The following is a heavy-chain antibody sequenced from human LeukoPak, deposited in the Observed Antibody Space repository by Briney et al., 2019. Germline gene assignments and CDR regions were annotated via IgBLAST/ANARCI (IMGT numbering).Heavy chain of an antibody. D-gene: IGHD4-11*01. V-gene: IGHV4-61*08. CDR1: GGSIISGDFY. CDR3: ARAVTTLVY. CDR2: IYYSGST. Sequence: ASETLSLTCTVSGGSIISGDFYWIWIRQPPGKGLEWIGYIYYSGSTNYNPSLKSRVTISVDTSKNQFSLKLSSVTAADTAVYYCARAVTTLVYWGQGTLVTVSS. J-gene: IGHJ4*02.